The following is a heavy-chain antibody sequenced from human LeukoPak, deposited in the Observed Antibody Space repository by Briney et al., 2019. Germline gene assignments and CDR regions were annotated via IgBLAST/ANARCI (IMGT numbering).Heavy chain of an antibody. Sequence: SETLSLTCTVSSGSFTTNYWAWIRQPPGKGLEWIGFVSKTGDTNYNPSLKSRVSISVDTTKNTFSLNLRSLIAADTAVYYCARRGAPSKFYYFDLWGQGALVTVSS. D-gene: IGHD1-26*01. V-gene: IGHV4-59*08. CDR3: ARRGAPSKFYYFDL. CDR1: SGSFTTNY. CDR2: VSKTGDT. J-gene: IGHJ4*02.